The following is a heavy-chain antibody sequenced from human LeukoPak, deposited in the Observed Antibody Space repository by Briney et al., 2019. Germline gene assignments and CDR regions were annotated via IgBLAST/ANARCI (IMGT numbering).Heavy chain of an antibody. CDR1: GFTFSNFA. CDR3: ARVVLYYYGMDV. D-gene: IGHD3-10*01. J-gene: IGHJ6*02. Sequence: PGGSLRLSCAASGFTFSNFAMSWIRQAPGKGLEWVSYISSSGSTIYYADSVKGRFTISRDNAKNSLYLQMNSLRAEDTAVYYCARVVLYYYGMDVWGQGTTVTVSS. V-gene: IGHV3-11*01. CDR2: ISSSGSTI.